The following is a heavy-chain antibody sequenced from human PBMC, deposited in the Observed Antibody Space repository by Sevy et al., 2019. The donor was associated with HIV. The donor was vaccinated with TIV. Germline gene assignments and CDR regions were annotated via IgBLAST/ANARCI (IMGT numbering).Heavy chain of an antibody. J-gene: IGHJ4*02. V-gene: IGHV3-23*01. CDR2: ISGSGGST. D-gene: IGHD5-12*01. Sequence: GGSLRLSCAASGFTFSSYAMSWVRQAPGKGLEWVSAISGSGGSTYYADSVKGRFTISRDNSKNTLYLQMNSLRAEDTAVHYCAKDWRWLQCYFDYWGQGTLVTVSS. CDR3: AKDWRWLQCYFDY. CDR1: GFTFSSYA.